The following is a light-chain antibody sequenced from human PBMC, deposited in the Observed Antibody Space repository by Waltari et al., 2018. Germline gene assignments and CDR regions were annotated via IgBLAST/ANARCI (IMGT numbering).Light chain of an antibody. CDR1: SGDVVSHYL. V-gene: IGLV2-23*02. Sequence: QSSLTHPASVSCAPGQSTTISCTATSGDVVSHYLVSCYQQHPGNAPKLIIYEINKRPSAVSHRFSGAKKSKTAALTISGLQAADEAAYYCCSFKNSSNFDVFGTGTKVTVL. J-gene: IGLJ1*01. CDR2: EIN. CDR3: CSFKNSSNFDV.